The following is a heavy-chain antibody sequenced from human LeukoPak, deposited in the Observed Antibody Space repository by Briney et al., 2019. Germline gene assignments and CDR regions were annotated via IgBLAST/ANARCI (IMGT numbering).Heavy chain of an antibody. D-gene: IGHD4-11*01. CDR1: GGSISSYY. V-gene: IGHV4-59*01. CDR3: ARAIVGTVTTTFDY. J-gene: IGHJ4*02. Sequence: KPSETLSLTCTVSGGSISSYYWSWFRQPPGKGLEWIGYIYYSGSTNYNPSLKSRVTISVDTSKNQFSLKLSSVTAADTAVYYCARAIVGTVTTTFDYWGQGTLVTVSS. CDR2: IYYSGST.